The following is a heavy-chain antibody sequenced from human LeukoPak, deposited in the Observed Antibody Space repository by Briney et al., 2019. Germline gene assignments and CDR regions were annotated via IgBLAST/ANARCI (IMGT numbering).Heavy chain of an antibody. CDR3: ARAGSGGYSYGYDYYGMDV. J-gene: IGHJ6*02. CDR2: IYYSGST. Sequence: SETLSLTCTVSGGSISSGDYYWSWIRQPPGKGLEWIGYIYYSGSTYYNPSLKCRVTISVDTSKNQFSQKLSSVTAADTAVYYCARAGSGGYSYGYDYYGMDVWGQGTTVTVSS. V-gene: IGHV4-30-4*01. CDR1: GGSISSGDYY. D-gene: IGHD5-18*01.